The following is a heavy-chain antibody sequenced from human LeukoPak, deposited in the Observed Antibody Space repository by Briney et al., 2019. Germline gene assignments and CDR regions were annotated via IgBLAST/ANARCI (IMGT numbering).Heavy chain of an antibody. J-gene: IGHJ1*01. V-gene: IGHV3-21*01. CDR2: ITSSSNYI. CDR1: GFTLSSYS. Sequence: GGSLRLSCAASGFTLSSYSMNWVRQAPGKGLEWVSSITSSSNYIYYADSVKGRFTISRDNAKNSLYLQMNSLRAEDTAVYYCTSGLYCTANSCSWGQGTLVTVPS. CDR3: TSGLYCTANSCS. D-gene: IGHD2-15*01.